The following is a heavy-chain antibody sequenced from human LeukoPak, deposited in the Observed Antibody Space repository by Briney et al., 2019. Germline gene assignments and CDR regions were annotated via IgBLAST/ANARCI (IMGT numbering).Heavy chain of an antibody. V-gene: IGHV3-21*01. CDR1: GFTFSSYG. Sequence: GGSLRLSCAASGFTFSSYGMNWVRQAPGKGLEWVSSISSSSSYIYYADSVKGRFTISRDNAKNSLYLQMNSLRAEDTAVYYCASSDLADYYYYGMDVWGQGTTVTVSS. CDR2: ISSSSSYI. D-gene: IGHD2-21*02. CDR3: ASSDLADYYYYGMDV. J-gene: IGHJ6*02.